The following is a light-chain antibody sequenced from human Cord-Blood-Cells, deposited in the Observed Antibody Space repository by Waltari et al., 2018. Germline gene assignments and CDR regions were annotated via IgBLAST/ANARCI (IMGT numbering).Light chain of an antibody. J-gene: IGKJ1*01. V-gene: IGKV1-39*01. CDR3: QQSYSTPRT. CDR1: QRISSY. CDR2: AAS. Sequence: DIQMTQSPSSLSASVGDRVTITCRASQRISSYLNWYQQQPGKAPKLLIYAASSLQSGVPSRFSGSGSGTDVTLTISSLQPEDFATCYCQQSYSTPRTFGQGTKVEIK.